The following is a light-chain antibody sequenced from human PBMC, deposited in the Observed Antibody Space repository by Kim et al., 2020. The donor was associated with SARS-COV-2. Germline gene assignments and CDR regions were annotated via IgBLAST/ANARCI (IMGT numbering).Light chain of an antibody. CDR2: AAS. Sequence: DIQMTQSPSSLSASVGDRVTITCQASQGISNYLAWYQQKPGKPPKLLIYAASTLQSGVPSRFSGSGSGTDFTLTITSLQPEDVATYCCQKYKSVQLTFGQGTRLEIK. CDR3: QKYKSVQLT. J-gene: IGKJ5*01. CDR1: QGISNY. V-gene: IGKV1-27*01.